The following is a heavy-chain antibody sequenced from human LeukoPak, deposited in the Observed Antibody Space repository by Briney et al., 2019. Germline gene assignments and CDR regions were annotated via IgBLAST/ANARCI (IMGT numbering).Heavy chain of an antibody. D-gene: IGHD5-18*01. J-gene: IGHJ4*02. V-gene: IGHV4-4*02. CDR1: GGSISSSNW. CDR2: IYHSGST. Sequence: PSETLSLTCAVSGGSISSSNWWSWVRQPPGKGLEWIGEIYHSGSTNYNPSLKSQVTISVDKSKNQFSLKLSSVTAADTAVYYCARVWDTAMVLDYWGQGTLVTVSS. CDR3: ARVWDTAMVLDY.